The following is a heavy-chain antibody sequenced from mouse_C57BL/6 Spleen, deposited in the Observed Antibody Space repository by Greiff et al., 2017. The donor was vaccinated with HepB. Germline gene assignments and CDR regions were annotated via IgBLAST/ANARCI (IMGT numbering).Heavy chain of an antibody. CDR3: ARPPTSFYYAMDY. Sequence: VQLQQSGAELAKPGASVKLSCKASGYTFTSYWMHWVKQRPGQGLEWIGYINPSSGYTKYNQKFKDKATLTADKSSSTAYMQLSSLTYEDSAVYYCARPPTSFYYAMDYWGQGTSVTVSS. CDR1: GYTFTSYW. CDR2: INPSSGYT. V-gene: IGHV1-7*01. D-gene: IGHD2-10*01. J-gene: IGHJ4*01.